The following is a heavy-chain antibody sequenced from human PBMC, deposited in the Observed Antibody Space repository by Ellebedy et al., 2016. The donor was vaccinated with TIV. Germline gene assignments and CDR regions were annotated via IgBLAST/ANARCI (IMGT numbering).Heavy chain of an antibody. V-gene: IGHV3-33*01. CDR3: ARGPRDGYNFLPDY. J-gene: IGHJ4*02. CDR1: GFTFSSYG. Sequence: GGSLRLSXAASGFTFSSYGMHWVRQAPGKGLEWVAVIWYDGSNKYYADSVKGRFTISRDNSKNTLYLQMNSLGAEDTAVYYCARGPRDGYNFLPDYWGQGTLVTVSS. CDR2: IWYDGSNK. D-gene: IGHD5-24*01.